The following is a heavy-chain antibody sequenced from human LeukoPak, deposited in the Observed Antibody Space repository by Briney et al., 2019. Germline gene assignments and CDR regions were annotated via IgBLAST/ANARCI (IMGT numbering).Heavy chain of an antibody. D-gene: IGHD3-16*01. CDR2: IRNKANNYTS. Sequence: GGSLRLSCAASGFPYSEHYMDWLRQSAGKGLEWVGRIRNKANNYTSEYAECVKRTFTISRDDSNKSLNLQLHSMKTEDTAVYYCAQRGSYAAFEYWGLGTLVTVSS. V-gene: IGHV3-72*01. J-gene: IGHJ4*02. CDR1: GFPYSEHY. CDR3: AQRGSYAAFEY.